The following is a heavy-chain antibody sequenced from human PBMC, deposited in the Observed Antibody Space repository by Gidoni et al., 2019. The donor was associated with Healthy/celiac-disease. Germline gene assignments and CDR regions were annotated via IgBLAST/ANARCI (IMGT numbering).Heavy chain of an antibody. D-gene: IGHD1-7*01. CDR3: ARGGRITGTTGLGVYGRPYYYYGMDV. V-gene: IGHV1-2*02. CDR2: INPNSGCT. Sequence: QVQLVQSGAEVKKPGASVKVSCKASGYTFTGYYMPWVRQAPGQGLEWMGWINPNSGCTNYAQKFQGRVTMTRDTSISTAYMELSRLRSDDTAVYYCARGGRITGTTGLGVYGRPYYYYGMDVWGQGTTVTVSS. J-gene: IGHJ6*02. CDR1: GYTFTGYY.